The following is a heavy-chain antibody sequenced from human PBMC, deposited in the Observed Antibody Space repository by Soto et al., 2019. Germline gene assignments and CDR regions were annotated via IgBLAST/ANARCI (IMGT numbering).Heavy chain of an antibody. Sequence: GGSLRLSCAASGFTFSTYVMSWVRQAPGQGLEWVSAITGGADDTYNADSVRGRFTISRDNSKNTLYLQMSSLRAEDTAVYYCAKGSSNSRSYHFASWDHCTLAPVAS. CDR1: GFTFSTYV. V-gene: IGHV3-23*01. D-gene: IGHD2-2*01. J-gene: IGHJ5*01. CDR3: AKGSSNSRSYHFAS. CDR2: ITGGADDT.